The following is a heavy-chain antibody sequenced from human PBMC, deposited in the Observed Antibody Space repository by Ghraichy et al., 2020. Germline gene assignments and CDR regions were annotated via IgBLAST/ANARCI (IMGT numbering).Heavy chain of an antibody. CDR2: IYTSGST. V-gene: IGHV4-4*07. CDR3: ARDLIWYSSSSAYYYYYYMDV. CDR1: GGSISSYY. D-gene: IGHD6-6*01. Sequence: SETLSLTCTVSGGSISSYYWSWIRQPAGKGLEWIGRIYTSGSTNYNPSLKSRVTMSVDTSKNQFSLKLSSVTAADTAVYYCARDLIWYSSSSAYYYYYYMDVWGKGTTVTVSS. J-gene: IGHJ6*03.